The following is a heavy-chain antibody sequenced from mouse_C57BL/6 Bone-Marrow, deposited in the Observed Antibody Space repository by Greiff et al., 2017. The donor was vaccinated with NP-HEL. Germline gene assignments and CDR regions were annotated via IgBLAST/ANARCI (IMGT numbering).Heavy chain of an antibody. CDR3: TPYSLFDY. Sequence: EVKLEESGAELVRPGASVKLSCTASGFNIKDDYMHWVKQRPEQGLEWIGWIDPENGDTEYASKFQGKATITADTSSNTAYLQLSSLTSEDTAVYYCTPYSLFDYGGQGTTLTVSS. CDR2: IDPENGDT. V-gene: IGHV14-4*01. D-gene: IGHD1-1*01. CDR1: GFNIKDDY. J-gene: IGHJ2*01.